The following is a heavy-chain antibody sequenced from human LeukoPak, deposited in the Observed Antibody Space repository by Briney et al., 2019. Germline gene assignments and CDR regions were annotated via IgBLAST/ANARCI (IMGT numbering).Heavy chain of an antibody. J-gene: IGHJ4*02. CDR1: GFTVNNNY. Sequence: PGGSLRLSCAASGFTVNNNYMSWVRQAPGKGLEWIGTIYHSGSTYYNPSLKSRVTISVDTSKNQFSLKLSSVTAADTAVYYCASYYYDSSGRGIYFDYWGQGTLVTVSS. CDR3: ASYYYDSSGRGIYFDY. D-gene: IGHD3-22*01. CDR2: IYHSGST. V-gene: IGHV4-38-2*01.